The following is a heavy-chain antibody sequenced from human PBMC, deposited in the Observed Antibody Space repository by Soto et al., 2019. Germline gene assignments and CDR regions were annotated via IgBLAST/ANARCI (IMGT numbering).Heavy chain of an antibody. J-gene: IGHJ4*02. Sequence: EVQLLESGGGLVQPGGSLRLSCAASGFTFSSYAMSWVRQAPGKGLEWVSAISGSGGSTYYADSVKGRFTISRDNSKNTLYLQMNSLRAEVTAVYYCAKDMDIVVVPAAIPFDYWGQGTLVTVSS. CDR2: ISGSGGST. V-gene: IGHV3-23*01. CDR1: GFTFSSYA. D-gene: IGHD2-2*03. CDR3: AKDMDIVVVPAAIPFDY.